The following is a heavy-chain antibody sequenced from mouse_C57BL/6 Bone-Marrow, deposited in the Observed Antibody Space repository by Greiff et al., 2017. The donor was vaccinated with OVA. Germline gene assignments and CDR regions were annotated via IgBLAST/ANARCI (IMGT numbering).Heavy chain of an antibody. V-gene: IGHV7-3*01. CDR1: GFTFTDYY. CDR2: IRNKANGYTT. Sequence: EVKVVESGGGLVQPGGSLSLSCAASGFTFTDYYMSWVRQPPGKALEWLGFIRNKANGYTTEYSASVKGRFTISRDNSQSILYLQMNALRAEDSATYYCARSPYGYDPYYAMDYWGQGTSVTVSS. J-gene: IGHJ4*01. CDR3: ARSPYGYDPYYAMDY. D-gene: IGHD2-2*01.